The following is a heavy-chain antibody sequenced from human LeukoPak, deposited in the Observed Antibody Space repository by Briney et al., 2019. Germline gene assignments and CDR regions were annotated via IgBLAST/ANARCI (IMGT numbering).Heavy chain of an antibody. CDR1: GYSFTSYW. Sequence: GESLKISCQGSGYSFTSYWIGWVRQMPGKGLEWMGIIYPGDSDTRYSPSFQGQVTISADKSISTAYLQWSSLKASDTAMYYCARQEAVAGRAIDYWGQGTLVTVSS. V-gene: IGHV5-51*01. CDR2: IYPGDSDT. CDR3: ARQEAVAGRAIDY. J-gene: IGHJ4*02. D-gene: IGHD6-19*01.